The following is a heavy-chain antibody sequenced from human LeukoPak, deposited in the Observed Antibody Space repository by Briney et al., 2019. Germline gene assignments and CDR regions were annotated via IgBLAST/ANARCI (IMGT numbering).Heavy chain of an antibody. CDR2: INAGNGNT. CDR1: GYTFTSYA. J-gene: IGHJ4*02. D-gene: IGHD3-10*01. CDR3: ARALPLGRFGELVVY. Sequence: ASVKVSCKASGYTFTSYAMHWVRQAPGQKPEGMGWINAGNGNTKYSQKFQGRVTITRDTSASTAYMELSSLRSEDTAVYYCARALPLGRFGELVVYWGQGTLVTVSS. V-gene: IGHV1-3*01.